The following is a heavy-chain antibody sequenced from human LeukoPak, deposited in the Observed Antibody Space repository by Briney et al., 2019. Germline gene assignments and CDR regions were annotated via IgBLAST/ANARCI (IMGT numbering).Heavy chain of an antibody. Sequence: GGSLRLSCAASGFTFSSYSMNWVHQAPGKGLEWVSSISSSSSYIYYADSVKGRFTISRDNAKNSLYLQMNSLRAEDTAVYYCARDGIGYCSGGSCYPSPFDYWGQGTLVTVSS. CDR1: GFTFSSYS. D-gene: IGHD2-15*01. CDR3: ARDGIGYCSGGSCYPSPFDY. V-gene: IGHV3-21*01. J-gene: IGHJ4*02. CDR2: ISSSSSYI.